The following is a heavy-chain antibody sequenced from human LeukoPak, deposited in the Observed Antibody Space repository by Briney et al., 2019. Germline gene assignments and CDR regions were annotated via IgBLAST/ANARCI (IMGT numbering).Heavy chain of an antibody. V-gene: IGHV3-23*01. Sequence: GGSLRLSCAGSGFTFSSYAMSWVRQAPGKVLEWLSLISGSGGDTYYVDSVKGRFTISRDNSKNTLYLQMNSLRVEDTAVYYCAKDPHIGGSSWYYGNWFDPWGQGTLVAVSS. D-gene: IGHD6-13*01. CDR2: ISGSGGDT. CDR3: AKDPHIGGSSWYYGNWFDP. J-gene: IGHJ5*02. CDR1: GFTFSSYA.